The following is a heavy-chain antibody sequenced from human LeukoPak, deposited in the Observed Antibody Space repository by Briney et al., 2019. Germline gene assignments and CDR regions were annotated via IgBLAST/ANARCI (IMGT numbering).Heavy chain of an antibody. V-gene: IGHV1-2*02. Sequence: ASVKVSCKASGYTFTGYYMHWVRQAPGHGLEWMGWINPNSGGTNYAQKFQGRVTMTRDTSISTAYMELSSLRSEDTAVYYCARDSCGGGMHGCLQSVRAFDIWGQGTMVTVSS. CDR2: INPNSGGT. D-gene: IGHD2-21*01. J-gene: IGHJ3*02. CDR3: ARDSCGGGMHGCLQSVRAFDI. CDR1: GYTFTGYY.